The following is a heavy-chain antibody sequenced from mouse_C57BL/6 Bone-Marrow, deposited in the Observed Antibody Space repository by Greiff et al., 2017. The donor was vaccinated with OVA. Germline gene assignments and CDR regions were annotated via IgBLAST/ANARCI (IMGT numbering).Heavy chain of an antibody. CDR2: ISSGGDYI. CDR1: GFTFSSYA. V-gene: IGHV5-9-1*02. J-gene: IGHJ4*01. CDR3: TRYGNYAMDY. D-gene: IGHD2-10*02. Sequence: DVMLVESGEGLVKPGGSLKLSCAASGFTFSSYAMSWVRQTPEKRLEWVAYISSGGDYIYYADTVKGRFTISRDNARNTLYLQMSNLKSEDTAMYYCTRYGNYAMDYWGQGTSVTVSS.